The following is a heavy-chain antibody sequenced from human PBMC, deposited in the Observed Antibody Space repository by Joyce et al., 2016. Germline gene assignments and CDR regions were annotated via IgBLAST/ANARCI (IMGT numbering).Heavy chain of an antibody. V-gene: IGHV3-53*01. J-gene: IGHJ4*02. CDR1: GVSITTKY. Sequence: EVQVVESGGGLVQPGGSLRLSCAASGVSITTKYMSWVRQAPGKGLEWVSLIYNGGYTKYADSVKGRFTISRDSSENTLYLQMNSLRAEDTAVYYWATFATQGYCSSVTCWDLYFDYWGQGTLVTVSS. D-gene: IGHD2-2*01. CDR2: IYNGGYT. CDR3: ATFATQGYCSSVTCWDLYFDY.